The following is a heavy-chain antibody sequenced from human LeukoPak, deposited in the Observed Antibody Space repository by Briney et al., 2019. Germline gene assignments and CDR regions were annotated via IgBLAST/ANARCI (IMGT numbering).Heavy chain of an antibody. CDR3: ATLRPPYAW. D-gene: IGHD3-16*01. CDR1: GYTFTSYG. Sequence: ASVKVSCKASGYTFTSYGISWVRQAPGQGLEWMGWISAYNGNTNYAQKLQGRVTMTRDTSISTAYMELSRLRSDDTAVYYCATLRPPYAWWGQGTLVTVSS. CDR2: ISAYNGNT. V-gene: IGHV1-18*01. J-gene: IGHJ4*02.